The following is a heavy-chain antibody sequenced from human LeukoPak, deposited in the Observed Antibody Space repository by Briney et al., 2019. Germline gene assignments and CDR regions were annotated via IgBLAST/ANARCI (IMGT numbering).Heavy chain of an antibody. Sequence: PAGSLRLSCAASGFTFSNAWMSWVRQAPGKGLEWVGHIKSKTDGGTTDYAAPVKGRFTISRDDSKNTLYLQMNSLKTEDTAVYYCTTDFIVVVQTASNWGQGTLVTVSS. D-gene: IGHD2-15*01. V-gene: IGHV3-15*01. CDR3: TTDFIVVVQTASN. CDR2: IKSKTDGGTT. J-gene: IGHJ4*02. CDR1: GFTFSNAW.